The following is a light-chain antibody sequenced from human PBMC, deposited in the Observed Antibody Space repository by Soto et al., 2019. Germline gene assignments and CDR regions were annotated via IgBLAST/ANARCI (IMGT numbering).Light chain of an antibody. CDR3: QHYGSTPWS. J-gene: IGKJ1*01. CDR2: GAS. V-gene: IGKV3-20*01. Sequence: EVVLTQSPGTLSLSPGERATLSRRASQSVSSTYLAWYQQRPGQAPRLLIYGASTRATDIPDRISGSGSGTDFTLTVSRLEPEDFAVYYCQHYGSTPWSFGQGTKVEIK. CDR1: QSVSSTY.